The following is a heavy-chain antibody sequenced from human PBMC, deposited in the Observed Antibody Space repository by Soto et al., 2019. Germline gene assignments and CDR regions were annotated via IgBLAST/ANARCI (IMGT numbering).Heavy chain of an antibody. J-gene: IGHJ4*02. CDR1: GFTFINYA. CDR3: ARDQVKGTMTIL. V-gene: IGHV3-30-3*01. CDR2: ISYDGSNK. D-gene: IGHD4-17*01. Sequence: XESLLLSCAASGFTFINYAMHWVRQAPGKGLEWVAVISYDGSNKYYADSVKGRFTISRDNSKNTMYLQMNSLSAEDTAVYHCARDQVKGTMTILWGQGTLVTVSS.